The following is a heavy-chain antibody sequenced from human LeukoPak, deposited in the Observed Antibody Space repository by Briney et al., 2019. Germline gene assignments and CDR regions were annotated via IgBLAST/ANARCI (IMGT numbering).Heavy chain of an antibody. CDR1: GGSISSYY. V-gene: IGHV4-39*01. CDR2: IYYSGST. Sequence: RPSETLSLTCTVSGGSISSYYWSWIRQPPGKGLEWIGSIYYSGSTYYNPSLKSRVTISVDTSKNQFSLKLSSVTAADTAVYYCARHLYCSSTSCYLGVFDYWGQGTLVTVSS. D-gene: IGHD2-2*01. J-gene: IGHJ4*02. CDR3: ARHLYCSSTSCYLGVFDY.